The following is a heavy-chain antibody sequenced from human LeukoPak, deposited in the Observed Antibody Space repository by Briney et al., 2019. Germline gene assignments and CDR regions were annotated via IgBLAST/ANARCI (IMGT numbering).Heavy chain of an antibody. J-gene: IGHJ4*02. CDR3: AKVLLWFGEFSHFDY. Sequence: PGGSLRLSCAASGFTFSSHWMSWVRQAPGKGLEWVANIKKDGSEKYYVDAVKGRFTISRDNAKTSLYLQMNSLRAEDTAVYYCAKVLLWFGEFSHFDYWGQGTLVTVSS. V-gene: IGHV3-7*01. CDR1: GFTFSSHW. D-gene: IGHD3-10*01. CDR2: IKKDGSEK.